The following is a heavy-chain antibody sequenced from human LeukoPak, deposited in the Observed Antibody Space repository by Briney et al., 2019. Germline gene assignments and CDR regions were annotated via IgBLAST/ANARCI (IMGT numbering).Heavy chain of an antibody. CDR3: ARDDLGYCSGGSCYVEKEPFDY. J-gene: IGHJ4*02. CDR1: GYTFTSYG. Sequence: ASVKVSCKASGYTFTSYGISWVRQAPGQGLEWMGWISAYNGNTNYAQKLQGRVTMTTDTSTSTAYMELRSLRSDDTAVYYCARDDLGYCSGGSCYVEKEPFDYWGQGTLVTVSS. CDR2: ISAYNGNT. V-gene: IGHV1-18*01. D-gene: IGHD2-15*01.